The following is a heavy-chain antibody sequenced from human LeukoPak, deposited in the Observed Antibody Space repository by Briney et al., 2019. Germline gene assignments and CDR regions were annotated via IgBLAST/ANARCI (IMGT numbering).Heavy chain of an antibody. D-gene: IGHD1-26*01. CDR3: GRTVGATLAFYY. CDR2: INPSGGST. V-gene: IGHV1-46*01. J-gene: IGHJ4*02. CDR1: GYTFTSYY. Sequence: ASVKVSCKASGYTFTSYYMHWVRQAPGQGLEWMGIINPSGGSTSYAQKFQGRVTMTRDTSTSTVYMELSSLRSEDTAVYYCGRTVGATLAFYYWGQGTLVTVSS.